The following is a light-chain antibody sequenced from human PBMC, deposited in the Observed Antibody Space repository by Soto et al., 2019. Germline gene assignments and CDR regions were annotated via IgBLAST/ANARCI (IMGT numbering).Light chain of an antibody. CDR1: QSVTNS. CDR2: GAS. J-gene: IGKJ1*01. Sequence: EIVLTQSPASLSVSPGGRATLSCKASQSVTNSLAWYQQKPGQAPRLLIYGASARATGIPARFSGSGSETEFTLTISSLQSEDSAVYYCQHYNNWPPWAFGQGTKVEIK. V-gene: IGKV3-15*01. CDR3: QHYNNWPPWA.